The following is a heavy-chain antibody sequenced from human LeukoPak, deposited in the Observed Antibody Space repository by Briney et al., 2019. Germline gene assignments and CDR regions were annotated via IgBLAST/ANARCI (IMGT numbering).Heavy chain of an antibody. V-gene: IGHV3-30*14. CDR1: GFTFSNYA. CDR3: ASGYSSAWYSADFDY. J-gene: IGHJ4*02. CDR2: VSFDGRNK. D-gene: IGHD6-13*01. Sequence: GRSLGLSCAASGFTFSNYAMHWVRQAPGKGLEWVAVVSFDGRNKYFADSVKGRFTISRDNSKNTLYLHMNSLRVEDTAVYYCASGYSSAWYSADFDYWGQGTLVTVSS.